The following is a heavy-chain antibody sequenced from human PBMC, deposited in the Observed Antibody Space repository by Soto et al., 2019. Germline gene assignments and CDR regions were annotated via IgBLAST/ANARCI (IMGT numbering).Heavy chain of an antibody. CDR2: ISPYTGNT. Sequence: QVQLVQSGDEVKKPGASVKVSCKASGYIFVNYGIAWVRQAPGQGLEWMGWISPYTGNTHSASKVQGRLTMXTXTXXSTAYMDRGSLTSDDTAVYYCVMVDNYVTPTPQDVWGQGTTVTVSS. J-gene: IGHJ6*02. CDR3: VMVDNYVTPTPQDV. CDR1: GYIFVNYG. V-gene: IGHV1-18*01. D-gene: IGHD3-16*01.